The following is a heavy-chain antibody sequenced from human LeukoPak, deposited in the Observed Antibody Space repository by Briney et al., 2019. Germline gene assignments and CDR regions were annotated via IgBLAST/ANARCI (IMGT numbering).Heavy chain of an antibody. J-gene: IGHJ3*02. Sequence: GGSLRLSCAASGFTFSSYWMHWVRQAPGKGLVWVSRINSDGSTTSYADSVMGRFTISRDNAKNSLYLQMNSLRAEDTAVYYCYNFWSGSFIWGQGTMVTVSS. CDR3: YNFWSGSFI. CDR2: INSDGSTT. CDR1: GFTFSSYW. D-gene: IGHD3-3*01. V-gene: IGHV3-74*01.